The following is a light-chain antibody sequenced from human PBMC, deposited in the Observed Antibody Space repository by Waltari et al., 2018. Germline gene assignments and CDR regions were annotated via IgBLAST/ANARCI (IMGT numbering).Light chain of an antibody. CDR1: SGSVSRSRY. CDR3: LFYLGGGIWV. V-gene: IGLV8-61*01. CDR2: NTA. J-gene: IGLJ3*02. Sequence: QTVVTQEPSVSVSPGGTVTLTCGLNSGSVSRSRYPAWYRQTPGQPPRRLIYNTATRAFGIPPRFFGSILENQAALTIAQAQADDECDYFCLFYLGGGIWVFGGGTKLTV.